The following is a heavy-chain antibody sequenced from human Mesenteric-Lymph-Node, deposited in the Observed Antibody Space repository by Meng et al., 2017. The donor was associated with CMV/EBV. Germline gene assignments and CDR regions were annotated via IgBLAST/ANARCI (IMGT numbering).Heavy chain of an antibody. CDR1: GYTFTSYY. CDR3: ARGTRFGEPFDY. J-gene: IGHJ4*02. Sequence: CKASGYTFTSYYMHWVRQAPGQGLEWMGWINAYNGNTNYAQKLQGRVTMTTHTSTSTAYMDLRSLRSDDTAVYYCARGTRFGEPFDYWGQGTLVTVSS. D-gene: IGHD3-10*01. V-gene: IGHV1-18*04. CDR2: INAYNGNT.